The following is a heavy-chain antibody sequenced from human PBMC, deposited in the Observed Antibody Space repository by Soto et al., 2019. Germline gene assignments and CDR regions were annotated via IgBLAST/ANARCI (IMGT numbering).Heavy chain of an antibody. Sequence: GGSLRLSCAASGFTFSDYYMSWIRQAPGKGLEWVSYISSSDTIISYADSVKGRFTISRDNAKNSLYLQMNSLRAEDTAVYYCARDLGYYDSSGYFDYWGQGTRGTVSS. V-gene: IGHV3-11*01. CDR1: GFTFSDYY. CDR3: ARDLGYYDSSGYFDY. J-gene: IGHJ4*02. D-gene: IGHD3-22*01. CDR2: ISSSDTII.